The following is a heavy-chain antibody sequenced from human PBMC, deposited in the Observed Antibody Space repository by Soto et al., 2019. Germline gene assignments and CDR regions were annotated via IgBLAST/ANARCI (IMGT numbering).Heavy chain of an antibody. Sequence: GGSLRLSCAASGFTFSSYSMNWVRQAPGKGLEWVSSISSSSSYIYYADSVKGRFTISRDNAKNSLYLQMNSLRAEDTAVYYCANDQYYYGSGSYYYYYYMDVWGKGTTVTVSS. CDR1: GFTFSSYS. CDR3: ANDQYYYGSGSYYYYYYMDV. J-gene: IGHJ6*03. V-gene: IGHV3-21*01. D-gene: IGHD3-10*01. CDR2: ISSSSSYI.